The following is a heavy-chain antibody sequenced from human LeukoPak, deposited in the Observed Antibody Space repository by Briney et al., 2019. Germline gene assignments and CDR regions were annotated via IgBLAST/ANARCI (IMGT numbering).Heavy chain of an antibody. CDR3: ARNRGYGGYDSDY. CDR2: ISSSGTTI. V-gene: IGHV3-11*01. D-gene: IGHD5-12*01. Sequence: PGGSLRLSCAVSGFSSSDYYMSWIRQAPGKGLEWVSYISSSGTTIYYADSVKGRFTISRDNAKKSLYLQMNSLRAEDTAVYYCARNRGYGGYDSDYWGQGTLVTVSS. CDR1: GFSSSDYY. J-gene: IGHJ4*02.